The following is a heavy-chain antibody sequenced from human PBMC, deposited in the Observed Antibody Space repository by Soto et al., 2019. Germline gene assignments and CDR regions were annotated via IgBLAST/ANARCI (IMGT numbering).Heavy chain of an antibody. Sequence: GGSLRLSCAASGFTFSSYWMHWVRQAPGKGLVWVSRIDSDGSTTTYTDSVKGRFTISRDNAKNTLYLQMNSLRAEDTAVYYCARVDSGEYFQHWGQGTLVTVSS. J-gene: IGHJ1*01. V-gene: IGHV3-74*01. CDR1: GFTFSSYW. CDR3: ARVDSGEYFQH. CDR2: IDSDGSTT. D-gene: IGHD3-10*01.